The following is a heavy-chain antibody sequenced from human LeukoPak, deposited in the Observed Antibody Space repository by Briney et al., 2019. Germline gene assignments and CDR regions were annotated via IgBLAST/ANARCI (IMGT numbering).Heavy chain of an antibody. Sequence: GGSLRLSWAASAFTFSSYSMNWVRQAPGKGLEWVAAISSSSSYIYYADSVKGRFTISRDNAKNSLYLQMNSLRAEDTAVYYCARVMMVWFGELEKFDPWGQGTLVTVSS. V-gene: IGHV3-21*01. J-gene: IGHJ5*02. CDR1: AFTFSSYS. D-gene: IGHD3-10*01. CDR3: ARVMMVWFGELEKFDP. CDR2: ISSSSSYI.